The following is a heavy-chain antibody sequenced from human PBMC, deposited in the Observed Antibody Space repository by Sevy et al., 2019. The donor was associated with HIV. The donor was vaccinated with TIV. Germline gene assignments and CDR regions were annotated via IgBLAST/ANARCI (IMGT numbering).Heavy chain of an antibody. D-gene: IGHD2-15*01. J-gene: IGHJ4*02. CDR2: ISYDGSNK. V-gene: IGHV3-30*04. Sequence: GGSLRLSCAASGFTFSSYAMHWVRQAPGKGLEWVAVISYDGSNKYYADSVKGRFTISRHKSKNTLYLEMNSLRTEDTAVYYCARDQGAVVIVAATLFEYWGQGTLVTVSS. CDR1: GFTFSSYA. CDR3: ARDQGAVVIVAATLFEY.